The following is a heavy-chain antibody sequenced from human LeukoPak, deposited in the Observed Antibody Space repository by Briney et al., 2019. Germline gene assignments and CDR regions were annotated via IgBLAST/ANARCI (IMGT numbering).Heavy chain of an antibody. Sequence: PGGSLRLSCAASGFTFSSYWMSWVRQAPGKGLEWVANIKQDGSEKYYVDSVKGRFTISRDNAKNSLYLQMNSLRAEDTTVYYCARKYSRRAFDIWGQGTMVTVSS. CDR3: ARKYSRRAFDI. J-gene: IGHJ3*02. V-gene: IGHV3-7*01. D-gene: IGHD6-6*01. CDR2: IKQDGSEK. CDR1: GFTFSSYW.